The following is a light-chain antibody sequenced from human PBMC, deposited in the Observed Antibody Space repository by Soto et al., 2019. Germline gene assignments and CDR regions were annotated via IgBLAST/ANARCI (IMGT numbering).Light chain of an antibody. CDR1: SSDVCGYQY. CDR2: AVN. J-gene: IGLJ1*01. CDR3: SSYAGSXNYV. V-gene: IGLV2-8*01. Sequence: QSVLTQPPSASGSPVQSVTISCTGTSSDVCGYQYFSWYQQYPGKAPKLMIYAVNKRPSGVPDRFSGSRSGNTASLTVSGLQAEDEADYYCSSYAGSXNYVVGTGTKVXV.